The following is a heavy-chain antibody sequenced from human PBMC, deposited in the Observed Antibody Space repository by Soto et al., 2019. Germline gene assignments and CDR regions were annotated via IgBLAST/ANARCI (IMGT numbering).Heavy chain of an antibody. Sequence: PGGSLRLSCAASGFTFSSYWMSWVRQAPGKGLEWVANIKQDGSEEYYVDSVKGRFTISRDNAKNSLYLQMDSLRAEDTAVYYCARGERIFGEKKNNWFDPWGQGTLVTVSS. CDR3: ARGERIFGEKKNNWFDP. CDR2: IKQDGSEE. D-gene: IGHD3-3*01. V-gene: IGHV3-7*01. CDR1: GFTFSSYW. J-gene: IGHJ5*02.